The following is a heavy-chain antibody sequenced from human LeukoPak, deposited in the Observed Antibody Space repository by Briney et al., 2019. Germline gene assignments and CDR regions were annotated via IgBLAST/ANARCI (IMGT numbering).Heavy chain of an antibody. CDR2: MYSGGTT. J-gene: IGHJ4*02. CDR1: GFTVSSSY. Sequence: PGGSLRLSCTGSGFTVSSSYMSWVRRTPGKGLEWVSVMYSGGTTYYADSVKGRFTISRDSSKNTVNLQMNSLRAEDTAVYYCARDRRDGYCLGHWGQGTLVTVSS. CDR3: ARDRRDGYCLGH. D-gene: IGHD5-24*01. V-gene: IGHV3-66*01.